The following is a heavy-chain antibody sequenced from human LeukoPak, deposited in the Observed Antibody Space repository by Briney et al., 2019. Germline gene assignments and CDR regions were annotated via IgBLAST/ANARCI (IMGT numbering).Heavy chain of an antibody. CDR1: GGSISSYY. J-gene: IGHJ4*02. V-gene: IGHV4-59*08. CDR2: IYYTGST. D-gene: IGHD1/OR15-1a*01. CDR3: ARQRVNKWNNLWSFDY. Sequence: SETLSLTCTVSGGSISSYYWSWIRQPPGKGLEWIGYIYYTGSTNYNPSLKSRVTISLDTSKNQFSLKLSSMTAADTAVYYCARQRVNKWNNLWSFDYWGQGTLVTVPS.